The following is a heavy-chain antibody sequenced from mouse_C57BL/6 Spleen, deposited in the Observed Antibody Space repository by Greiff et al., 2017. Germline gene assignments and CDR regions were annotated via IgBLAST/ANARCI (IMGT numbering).Heavy chain of an antibody. D-gene: IGHD1-1*01. V-gene: IGHV1-53*01. CDR3: ARHYYGSSYDVYFDY. Sequence: QVQLQQPGTELVKPGASVKLSCKASGYTFTSYWMHWVKQRPGQGLEWIGNINPSNGGTNYNEKFKSKATLTVDKSSSTAYMQLSSLTSEDSAVYYGARHYYGSSYDVYFDYWGQGTTLTVSS. CDR1: GYTFTSYW. J-gene: IGHJ2*01. CDR2: INPSNGGT.